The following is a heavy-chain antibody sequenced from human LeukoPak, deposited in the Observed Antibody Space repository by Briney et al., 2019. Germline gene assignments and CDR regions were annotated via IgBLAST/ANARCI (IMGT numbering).Heavy chain of an antibody. CDR1: GGSISSSSYY. CDR2: IYYSGST. J-gene: IGHJ6*04. D-gene: IGHD3-9*01. V-gene: IGHV4-39*07. CDR3: ARGSRYFDWLSSV. Sequence: SETLSLTCTVSGGSISSSSYYWGWIRQPPGTGLEWIGSIYYSGSTYYNPSLKSRVTISVDTSKNQFSLKLSSVTAADTAVYYCARGSRYFDWLSSVWGKGTTVTVSS.